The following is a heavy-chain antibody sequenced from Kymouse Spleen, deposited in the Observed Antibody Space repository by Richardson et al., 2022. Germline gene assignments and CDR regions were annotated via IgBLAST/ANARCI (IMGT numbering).Heavy chain of an antibody. CDR2: INHSGST. J-gene: IGHJ4*02. CDR3: ARGRIAAPYFDY. Sequence: QVQLQQWGAGLLKPSETLSLTCAVYGGSFSGYYWSWIRQPPGKGLEWIGEINHSGSTNYNPSLKSRVTISVDTSKNQFSLKLSSVTAADTAVYYCARGRIAAPYFDYWGQGTLVTVSS. D-gene: IGHD6-6*01. CDR1: GGSFSGYY. V-gene: IGHV4-34*01.